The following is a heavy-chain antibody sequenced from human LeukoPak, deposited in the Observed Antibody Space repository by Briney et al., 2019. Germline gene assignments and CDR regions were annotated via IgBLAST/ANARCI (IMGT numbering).Heavy chain of an antibody. CDR1: GFTFSSYA. J-gene: IGHJ5*02. D-gene: IGHD3-22*01. Sequence: GGSLRLSCAASGFTFSSYAMSWVRQAPGKGLEWVSATSGRGGSTYYADSVKGRFTISRDNSKNTLYLQMNSLRAEDTAVYYCAKDHYYDSSGYFDPWGQGTLATVSS. CDR2: TSGRGGST. V-gene: IGHV3-23*01. CDR3: AKDHYYDSSGYFDP.